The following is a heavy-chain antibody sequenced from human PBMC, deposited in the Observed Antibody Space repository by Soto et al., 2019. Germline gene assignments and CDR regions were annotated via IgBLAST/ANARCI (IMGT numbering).Heavy chain of an antibody. V-gene: IGHV3-30-3*01. J-gene: IGHJ4*02. CDR2: ISYDGSNK. CDR1: GFTFSSYA. D-gene: IGHD1-26*01. CDR3: ARTVREGWEQVIFDY. Sequence: QVQLVESGGGVVQPGRSLRLSCAASGFTFSSYAMHWVRQAPGKGLEWVAVISYDGSNKYYADSVKGRFTISRDNSKNPLQLQRNSLSAEDTAVHYCARTVREGWEQVIFDYWGQGTLVAVCS.